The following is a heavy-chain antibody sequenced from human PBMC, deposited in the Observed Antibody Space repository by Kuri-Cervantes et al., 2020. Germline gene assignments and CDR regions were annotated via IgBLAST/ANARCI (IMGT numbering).Heavy chain of an antibody. Sequence: SGPTLVKPTQTLTLTCTFSGFSLSTSGVGVGWIRQSPGKALEWLALIYWDDDKRYSPSLKTRLTISKDTSKNQVVLTMTNMDPVDTATYYCARVYGDYAAWYFDLWGRGTLVTVSS. V-gene: IGHV2-5*02. CDR1: GFSLSTSGVG. D-gene: IGHD4-17*01. J-gene: IGHJ2*01. CDR3: ARVYGDYAAWYFDL. CDR2: IYWDDDK.